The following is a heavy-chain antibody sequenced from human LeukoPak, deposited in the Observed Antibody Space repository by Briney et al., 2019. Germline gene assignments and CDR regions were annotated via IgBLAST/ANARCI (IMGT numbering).Heavy chain of an antibody. Sequence: GGSLRLSCAASGFTFSSYWMSWVRQAPGKGLEWVANIKQDGSEKYYVDSVKGRFTISRDNAKNSLYLQMNSLRAEDTAVYYCGRVRGFSYGYFDYWGQGTLVSVSS. D-gene: IGHD5-18*01. CDR2: IKQDGSEK. J-gene: IGHJ4*02. CDR3: GRVRGFSYGYFDY. V-gene: IGHV3-7*01. CDR1: GFTFSSYW.